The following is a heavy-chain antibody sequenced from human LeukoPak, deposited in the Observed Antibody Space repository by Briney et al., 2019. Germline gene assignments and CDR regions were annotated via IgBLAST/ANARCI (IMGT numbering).Heavy chain of an antibody. CDR3: ARYGGSGWVIDN. V-gene: IGHV4-59*08. Sequence: SETLSLTCTVSGDSISSYYWTWIRQPPGKGLGWIGYIYYTGATSYNPSLKSRVTISVDTSKKQFSLKLTSVTAADTAVYYCARYGGSGWVIDNWGQGTLVTVSS. D-gene: IGHD6-19*01. CDR2: IYYTGAT. CDR1: GDSISSYY. J-gene: IGHJ4*02.